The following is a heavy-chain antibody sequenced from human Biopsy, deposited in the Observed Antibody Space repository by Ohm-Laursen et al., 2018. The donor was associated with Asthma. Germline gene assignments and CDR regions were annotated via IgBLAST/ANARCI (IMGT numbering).Heavy chain of an antibody. J-gene: IGHJ6*02. CDR2: IWYDGSKK. D-gene: IGHD6-19*01. Sequence: SLRLSCSASGFSISSYGMHWVRQAPGKGLEWVTLIWYDGSKKYYSESVKGRFTISRDNAKNTLSLQMNSLSAADTAVYYCARAYSSGWTRGMDVWGQGTTVIVSS. V-gene: IGHV3-33*01. CDR3: ARAYSSGWTRGMDV. CDR1: GFSISSYG.